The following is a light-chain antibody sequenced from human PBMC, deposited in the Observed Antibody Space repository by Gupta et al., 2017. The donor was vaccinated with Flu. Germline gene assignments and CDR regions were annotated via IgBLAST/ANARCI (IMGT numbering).Light chain of an antibody. V-gene: IGKV3-20*01. CDR2: VAS. Sequence: EIVLTQSPGTLSLSPGEIATLSCRASQNIKNNYLDWYKQKPGQAPRLLIYVASSRDTGIPDRFCGSGCGKYFTLTISRREPEDFAVYYCQQDGNWSLFTFGQGTKVEIK. CDR1: QNIKNNY. J-gene: IGKJ2*01. CDR3: QQDGNWSLFT.